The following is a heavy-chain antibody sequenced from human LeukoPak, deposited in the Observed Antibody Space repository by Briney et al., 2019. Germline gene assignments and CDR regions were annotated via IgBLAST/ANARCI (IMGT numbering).Heavy chain of an antibody. CDR3: ARRLVYSSPRGGGFYR. V-gene: IGHV4-59*08. Sequence: SETLSLTCTVSGGSISSYYWSWIRQPPGKGPEWIGCIYYSGSTNYNPSLKSRVTISVDTSKNQFSLKLSSVTAADTAVYYCARRLVYSSPRGGGFYRWGQGTLVT. D-gene: IGHD6-19*01. J-gene: IGHJ4*01. CDR2: IYYSGST. CDR1: GGSISSYY.